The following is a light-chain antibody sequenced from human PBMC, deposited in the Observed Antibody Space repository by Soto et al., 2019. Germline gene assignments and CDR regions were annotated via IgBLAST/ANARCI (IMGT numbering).Light chain of an antibody. CDR2: DAS. V-gene: IGKV1-33*01. J-gene: IGKJ5*01. Sequence: DIPMTQSPSSLSASVGDRVPITCQASQDINNYLNWYQQKPGKAPELLIYDASNFQIGVPTRFSGSGSGKHFTFTIGSLQPEDIETYFYHQYDFLVTFGQGTRLEIK. CDR1: QDINNY. CDR3: HQYDFLVT.